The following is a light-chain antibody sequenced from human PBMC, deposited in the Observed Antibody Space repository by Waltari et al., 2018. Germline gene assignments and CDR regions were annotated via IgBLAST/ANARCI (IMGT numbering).Light chain of an antibody. CDR3: SSYTSSSTLV. V-gene: IGLV2-14*03. J-gene: IGLJ1*01. CDR2: DVS. Sequence: QSALTQPASVSGSPGQSITISCSGTNSDVGGYNYVSWYQQHPGTAPKLKIYDVSNRPSGVSNRFSVSKSGNTASLTISGLQPEDEADYYCSSYTSSSTLVFGTATKVTVL. CDR1: NSDVGGYNY.